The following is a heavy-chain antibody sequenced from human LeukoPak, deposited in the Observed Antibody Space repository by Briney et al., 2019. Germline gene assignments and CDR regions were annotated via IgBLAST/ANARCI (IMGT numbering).Heavy chain of an antibody. J-gene: IGHJ5*02. CDR3: ACRDLTSTWSFP. D-gene: IGHD6-13*01. CDR1: GYSFTSYW. Sequence: ESLKISCQGFGYSFTSYWIGWVRQMPGKGMEWMGVIYPGDSRIRYNPSFQGQVTISVDKSISTAYLQWVSLRASDTAMYYCACRDLTSTWSFPWGQGTLVTVSS. V-gene: IGHV5-51*01. CDR2: IYPGDSRI.